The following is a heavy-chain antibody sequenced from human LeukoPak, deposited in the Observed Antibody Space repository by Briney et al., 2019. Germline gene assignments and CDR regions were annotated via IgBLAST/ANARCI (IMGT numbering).Heavy chain of an antibody. V-gene: IGHV4-59*01. CDR3: ARDRGDYGAPEDI. CDR1: GGSISSYY. J-gene: IGHJ3*02. CDR2: IYYSGST. D-gene: IGHD4-17*01. Sequence: PSETLSLTCTVSGGSISSYYWSWIRQPPGKGLEWIGYIYYSGSTNYNPSLKSRVTISVDTSKNQFSLKLSSVTAADTAVYYCARDRGDYGAPEDIWGQGTMVTVSS.